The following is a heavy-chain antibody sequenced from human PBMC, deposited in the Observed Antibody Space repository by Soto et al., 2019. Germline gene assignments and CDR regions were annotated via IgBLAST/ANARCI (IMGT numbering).Heavy chain of an antibody. V-gene: IGHV1-24*01. CDR3: ATDTTSGPGREDR. CDR2: NNAGAGDT. Sequence: QVQLVQSGAEVTKPGASVKVSCKVSGYPFTELSMHWVRQAPGKGLEWLGGNNAGAGDTMSAQKFQGRLTMTEDISTDTAYMELRSVSTEDSAMYYWATDTTSGPGREDRWGQGNVVPVPS. CDR1: GYPFTELS. J-gene: IGHJ5*02. D-gene: IGHD1-1*01.